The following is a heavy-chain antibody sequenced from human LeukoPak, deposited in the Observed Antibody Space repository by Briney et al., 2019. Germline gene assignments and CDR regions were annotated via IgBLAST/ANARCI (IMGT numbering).Heavy chain of an antibody. Sequence: PGGSLRLSCAASGFTFSSYGMHWVRQAPGKGLEWVAVISYDGSNKYYADSVKGRFTISRDNSKNTLYLQMNSLRAEDTAVYYCAKAENWGPPDYWGQGTLVTVSS. J-gene: IGHJ4*02. CDR1: GFTFSSYG. D-gene: IGHD7-27*01. CDR3: AKAENWGPPDY. CDR2: ISYDGSNK. V-gene: IGHV3-30*18.